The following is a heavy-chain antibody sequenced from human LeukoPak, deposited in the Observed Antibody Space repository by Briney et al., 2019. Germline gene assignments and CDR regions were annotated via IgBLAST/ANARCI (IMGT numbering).Heavy chain of an antibody. CDR1: GFTFSSYG. Sequence: PGGSLRLSCAASGFTFSSYGMHWVRQAPGKGLEWVAVIWYDGSNKYYADSVKGRFTISRDNSKNTLYLQMNSLRAEDTAVYYCAKDAGNGGNGYGGNWIDPWGQGTLVTVSS. D-gene: IGHD4-23*01. CDR3: AKDAGNGGNGYGGNWIDP. CDR2: IWYDGSNK. J-gene: IGHJ5*02. V-gene: IGHV3-30*02.